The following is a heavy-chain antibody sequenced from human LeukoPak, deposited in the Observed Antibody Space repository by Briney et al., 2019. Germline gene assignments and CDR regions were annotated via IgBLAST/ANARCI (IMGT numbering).Heavy chain of an antibody. V-gene: IGHV3-30-3*01. CDR2: ISYDGSNK. CDR3: ARAHIVVVPFYGMDV. J-gene: IGHJ6*02. CDR1: GFTFSSYA. Sequence: GGSLRLSRAASGFTFSSYAMHWVRQAPGKGLEWVAVISYDGSNKYYADSVKGRFTISRDNSKNTLYLQMNSLRAEDTAVYYCARAHIVVVPFYGMDVWGQGTTVTVSS. D-gene: IGHD2-2*01.